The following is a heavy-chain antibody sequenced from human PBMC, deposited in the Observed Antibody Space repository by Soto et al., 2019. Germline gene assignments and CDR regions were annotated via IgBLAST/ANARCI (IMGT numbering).Heavy chain of an antibody. CDR3: ARHTFDSDITFDY. CDR2: IYYSGST. Sequence: QLQLQESGPGLVKPSETLSLTCTVSGGSISSSSYYWGWIRQPPGKGLEWIGSIYYSGSTYYNPSLKSRVTISVDTSKNQLSLKLSSVTAADTAVYYCARHTFDSDITFDYWGQGTLVTVSS. D-gene: IGHD3-9*01. V-gene: IGHV4-39*01. J-gene: IGHJ4*02. CDR1: GGSISSSSYY.